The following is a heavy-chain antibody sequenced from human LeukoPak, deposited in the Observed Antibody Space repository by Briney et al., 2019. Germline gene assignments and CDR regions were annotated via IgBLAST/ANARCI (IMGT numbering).Heavy chain of an antibody. Sequence: GVSLRLSCAASGFTFSTYWMHWVRQAPGKGLVWVSRISSDGSITGYADSVKGRFTISRDNAKNSLYLQMNSLRAEDTAVYYCASGMRVGPNIWGQGTLVTVSS. J-gene: IGHJ4*02. CDR1: GFTFSTYW. CDR2: ISSDGSIT. D-gene: IGHD1-26*01. CDR3: ASGMRVGPNI. V-gene: IGHV3-74*01.